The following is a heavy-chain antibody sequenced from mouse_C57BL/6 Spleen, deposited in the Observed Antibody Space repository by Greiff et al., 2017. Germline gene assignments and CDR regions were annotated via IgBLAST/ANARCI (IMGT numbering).Heavy chain of an antibody. D-gene: IGHD4-1*01. CDR2: ISYDGSN. Sequence: EVKLMESGPGLVKPSQSLSLTCSVTGYSITSGYYWNWIRQFPGNKLEWMGYISYDGSNNYNPSLKNRISITRDTSKNQFFLKLNSVTTEDTATYYCARDRNWDDWYFDVWGTGTTVTVSS. CDR3: ARDRNWDDWYFDV. V-gene: IGHV3-6*01. J-gene: IGHJ1*03. CDR1: GYSITSGYY.